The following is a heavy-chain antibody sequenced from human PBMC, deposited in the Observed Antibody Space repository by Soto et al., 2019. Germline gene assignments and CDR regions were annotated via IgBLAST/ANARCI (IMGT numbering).Heavy chain of an antibody. J-gene: IGHJ6*02. D-gene: IGHD3-22*01. CDR3: ASSSNYYDSSCYYYYYYGMDV. CDR1: GGTFSSYA. V-gene: IGHV1-69*01. Sequence: QVQLVQSGAEVKKPGSSVKVSCKASGGTFSSYAISWVRQAPGQGLEWMGGIIPIFGTANYAQKFQGRVTITADESTSTAYMELSSLRSEDTAVYYCASSSNYYDSSCYYYYYYGMDVWGQGTTVTVSS. CDR2: IIPIFGTA.